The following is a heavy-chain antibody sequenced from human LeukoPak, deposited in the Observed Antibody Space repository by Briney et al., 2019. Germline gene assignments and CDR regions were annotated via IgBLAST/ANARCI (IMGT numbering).Heavy chain of an antibody. J-gene: IGHJ3*02. CDR1: GGTFSSYA. D-gene: IGHD3-22*01. Sequence: SVKISCKASGGTFSSYAISWVRQAPGQGLEWMGRIIPILGIANYAQKFQGRVTITADKSTSTAYMELSSLRSEDTAVYYCATPGHYYDSSGYNDAFDIWGQGTMVTVSS. CDR2: IIPILGIA. V-gene: IGHV1-69*04. CDR3: ATPGHYYDSSGYNDAFDI.